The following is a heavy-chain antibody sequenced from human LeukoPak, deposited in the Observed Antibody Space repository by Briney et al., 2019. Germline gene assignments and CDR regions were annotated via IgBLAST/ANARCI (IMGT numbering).Heavy chain of an antibody. J-gene: IGHJ4*02. D-gene: IGHD6-13*01. CDR1: GFSLSTRGVG. Sequence: SGPTLVQPTPTLTLTCTFSGFSLSTRGVGVGWIRQPPGKALEWLALIYWDEDKRYSPSLKTRLTITKDTSKNPVVLTVTNMDPVDTATYYWAHSRYTSSWYNPVGDYWGQGTLVTVSS. CDR3: AHSRYTSSWYNPVGDY. V-gene: IGHV2-5*02. CDR2: IYWDEDK.